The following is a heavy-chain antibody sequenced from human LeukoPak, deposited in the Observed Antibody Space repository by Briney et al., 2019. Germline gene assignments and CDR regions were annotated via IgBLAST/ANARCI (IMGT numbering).Heavy chain of an antibody. CDR1: GFTFSSYA. CDR2: ISGSGGST. Sequence: GGSLRLSCAASGFTFSSYAMSWVRQAPGKGLEWVSAISGSGGSTYYADSVKGRFTISRDNSKNTLYLQMNSLRAEDTAVYYCAKSIAARPDFGMDVWGQGTTVTVSS. J-gene: IGHJ6*02. CDR3: AKSIAARPDFGMDV. V-gene: IGHV3-23*01. D-gene: IGHD6-6*01.